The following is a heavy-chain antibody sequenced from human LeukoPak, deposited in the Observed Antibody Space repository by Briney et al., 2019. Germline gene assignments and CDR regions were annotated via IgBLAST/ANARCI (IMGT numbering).Heavy chain of an antibody. CDR2: ISSNGGST. J-gene: IGHJ3*01. V-gene: IGHV3-64*01. D-gene: IGHD5-24*01. CDR1: GFTFSTYA. Sequence: PGGSLRLSCAASGFTFSTYAMHWVREAPGRRLEYVSAISSNGGSTYYANSVKGKFTISRDNSKNTLYLQMGSLRAEDMAVYYCARVERLQDAFDVWGQGTMVTVSS. CDR3: ARVERLQDAFDV.